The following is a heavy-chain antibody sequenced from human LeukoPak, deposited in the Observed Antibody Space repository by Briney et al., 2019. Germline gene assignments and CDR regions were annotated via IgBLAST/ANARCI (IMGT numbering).Heavy chain of an antibody. CDR3: ARARGIVVPAAMEYYYYYMDV. Sequence: SETLSLTCTVSGGSISSYYWSWIRQPPGKGLEWIGYTYYSGSTNYNPSLKSRVTISVDTSKNQFSLKLSSVTAADTAVYYCARARGIVVPAAMEYYYYYMDVWGKGTTVTVSS. J-gene: IGHJ6*03. CDR1: GGSISSYY. D-gene: IGHD2-2*01. V-gene: IGHV4-59*01. CDR2: TYYSGST.